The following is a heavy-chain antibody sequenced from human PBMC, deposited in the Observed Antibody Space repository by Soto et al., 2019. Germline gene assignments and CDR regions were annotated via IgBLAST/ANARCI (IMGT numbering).Heavy chain of an antibody. Sequence: QLQLQESGPGLVKPSETLSLTCTVSGGSISSSSHYWGLIRQPPGKGLEWIGSSYYSGSTYYNPSLKSRVTISVDTSKHQFSLKLSSVTAADTAVYYCATLWFGEGNYWGQGTLVTVSS. D-gene: IGHD3-10*01. V-gene: IGHV4-39*01. J-gene: IGHJ4*02. CDR1: GGSISSSSHY. CDR3: ATLWFGEGNY. CDR2: SYYSGST.